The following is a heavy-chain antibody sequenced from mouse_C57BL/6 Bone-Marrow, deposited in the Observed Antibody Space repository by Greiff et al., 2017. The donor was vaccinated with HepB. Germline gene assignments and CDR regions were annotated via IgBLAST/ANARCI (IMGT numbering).Heavy chain of an antibody. CDR2: FHPYNDDT. CDR3: ARGNDGYLYWYFDV. CDR1: GYTFTTYP. Sequence: LVESGAELVKPGASVKMSCKASGYTFTTYPIEWMKQNHGKSLEWIGNFHPYNDDTKYNEKFKGKATLTVEKSSSTVYLELSRLTSDDSAVYYCARGNDGYLYWYFDVWGTGTTVTVSS. D-gene: IGHD2-3*01. V-gene: IGHV1-47*01. J-gene: IGHJ1*03.